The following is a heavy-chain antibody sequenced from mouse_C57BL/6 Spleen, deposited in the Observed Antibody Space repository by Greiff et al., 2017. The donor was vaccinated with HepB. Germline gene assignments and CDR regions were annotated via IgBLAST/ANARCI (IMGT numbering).Heavy chain of an antibody. CDR2: INPNNGGT. CDR1: GYTFTDYY. Sequence: EVQLQQSGPELVKPGASVKISCKASGYTFTDYYMNWVKQSHGKSLEWIGDINPNNGGTSYNQKFKGKATLTVDKSSSTAYMELRSLTSEDSAVYYCAREGSNSSYYAMDYWGQGTSVTVSS. J-gene: IGHJ4*01. CDR3: AREGSNSSYYAMDY. D-gene: IGHD2-5*01. V-gene: IGHV1-26*01.